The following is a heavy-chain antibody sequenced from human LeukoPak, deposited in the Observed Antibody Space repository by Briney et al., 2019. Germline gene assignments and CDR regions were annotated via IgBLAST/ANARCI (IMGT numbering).Heavy chain of an antibody. CDR3: AKATQWTSDY. Sequence: GGSLRLSCAASGFTFNNYAMSWVRQAPGKGLEWVSAISGSGGTTYYADSVKGRFTISRDNSKNTLSLQMNSLGAEDTAVYYGAKATQWTSDYWGQGTLVTVSS. CDR1: GFTFNNYA. CDR2: ISGSGGTT. D-gene: IGHD6-19*01. V-gene: IGHV3-23*01. J-gene: IGHJ4*02.